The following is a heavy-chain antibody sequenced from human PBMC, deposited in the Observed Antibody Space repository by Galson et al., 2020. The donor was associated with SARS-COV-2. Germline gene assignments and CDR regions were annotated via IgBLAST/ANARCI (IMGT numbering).Heavy chain of an antibody. D-gene: IGHD3-22*01. CDR1: GYTFTSYG. J-gene: IGHJ3*02. V-gene: IGHV1-18*01. Sequence: ASVKVSCKASGYTFTSYGISWVRQAPGQGLEWMGWISAYNGNTNYAQKLQGRVTMTTDTSTSTAYMELRSLRSDDTAVYYCARDLYYYDSSGPNAFDIWGQGTMVTVSS. CDR2: ISAYNGNT. CDR3: ARDLYYYDSSGPNAFDI.